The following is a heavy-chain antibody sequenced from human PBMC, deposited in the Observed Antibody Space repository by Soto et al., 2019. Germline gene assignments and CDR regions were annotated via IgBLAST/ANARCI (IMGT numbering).Heavy chain of an antibody. V-gene: IGHV3-30*18. Sequence: PGGSLRLSCAASGFTVSSYGMHWVRQAPGKGLEWVAVISYEGSNKNYAESEKGRITISRDNSKITQNLQMNSLRAEDTAVYYCAKEVWSGPMDVWGQGT. D-gene: IGHD3-3*01. CDR2: ISYEGSNK. CDR3: AKEVWSGPMDV. CDR1: GFTVSSYG. J-gene: IGHJ6*02.